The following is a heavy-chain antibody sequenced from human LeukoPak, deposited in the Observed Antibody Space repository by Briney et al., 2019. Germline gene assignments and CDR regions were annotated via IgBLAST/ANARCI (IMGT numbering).Heavy chain of an antibody. V-gene: IGHV3-66*01. Sequence: GGSLGLSCVASGFTVSSNYMSWVRQAPGKGLEWVSVIYSGGSTDYADSVKGRFTISRDNSKNTLYLQMNSLRAEDTAVYYCARDLLTHDAFDIWGQGTMVTVSS. CDR2: IYSGGST. CDR3: ARDLLTHDAFDI. CDR1: GFTVSSNY. J-gene: IGHJ3*02.